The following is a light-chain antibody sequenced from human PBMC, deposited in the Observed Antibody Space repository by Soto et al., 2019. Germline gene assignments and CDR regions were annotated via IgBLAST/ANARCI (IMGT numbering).Light chain of an antibody. CDR3: QQRINWPRT. CDR1: QSVRSS. J-gene: IGKJ1*01. CDR2: DAS. V-gene: IGKV3-11*01. Sequence: EIVLTQSPGTLSLSPGERATLSCRASQSVRSSLAWFQQKPGQPPRLLIFDASDRATGIPARFSGSGSGTDFTLTISSLEPEDFAIYFCQQRINWPRTFGQGTKVDIK.